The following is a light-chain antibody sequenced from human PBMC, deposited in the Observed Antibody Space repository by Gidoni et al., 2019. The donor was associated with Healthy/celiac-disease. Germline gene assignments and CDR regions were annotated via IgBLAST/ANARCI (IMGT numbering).Light chain of an antibody. J-gene: IGKJ2*01. CDR2: KAS. CDR3: QQYNSYSYT. V-gene: IGKV1-5*03. Sequence: DIQMIQSPSTLSASVGDRVTITSRASQSISSWLAWYQQKPGKAPKLLIYKASSLESGVPSRFSGSGSGTEFTLTISSLQPDDFATYYCQQYNSYSYTFGQGTKLEIK. CDR1: QSISSW.